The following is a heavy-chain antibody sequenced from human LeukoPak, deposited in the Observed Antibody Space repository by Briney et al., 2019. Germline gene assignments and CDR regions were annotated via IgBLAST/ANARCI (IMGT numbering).Heavy chain of an antibody. CDR1: GGSFNDYT. D-gene: IGHD2-15*01. V-gene: IGHV1-69*13. J-gene: IGHJ4*02. Sequence: SVKVSCKASGGSFNDYTFTWVRQAPGQGLEWMGGIIPMFGPANYAQIFQGRVTITADESTTTAYMELSSLRSEDTAVYYCYIVAGTARGYWGQGTLVTVSS. CDR3: YIVAGTARGY. CDR2: IIPMFGPA.